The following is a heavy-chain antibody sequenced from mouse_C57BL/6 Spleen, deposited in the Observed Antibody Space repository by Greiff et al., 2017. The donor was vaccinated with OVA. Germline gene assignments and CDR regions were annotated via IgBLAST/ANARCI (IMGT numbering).Heavy chain of an antibody. V-gene: IGHV10-1*01. CDR2: IRSKSNNYAT. CDR3: VRHPDGYYWYFDV. D-gene: IGHD2-3*01. CDR1: GFSFNTYA. J-gene: IGHJ1*03. Sequence: EVQLVESGGGLVQPKGSLKLSCAASGFSFNTYAMNWVRQAPGKGLEWVARIRSKSNNYATYYADSVKDRFTISRDDSESMLYLQMNNLKTEDTAMYYCVRHPDGYYWYFDVWGTGTTVTVSS.